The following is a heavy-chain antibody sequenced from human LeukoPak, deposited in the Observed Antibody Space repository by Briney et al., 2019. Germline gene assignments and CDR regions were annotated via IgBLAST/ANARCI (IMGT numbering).Heavy chain of an antibody. CDR2: INPSGSST. J-gene: IGHJ5*02. V-gene: IGHV1-46*01. Sequence: ASVKVSCKASGYTFTSYYMHWVRQAPGQGLEWMGLINPSGSSTSYAQKFQGRLSLTRDMSTNTDYMELSSLRSEDTAVYYCARDNSVGDTAWWFDPWGQGTLVTVSS. CDR1: GYTFTSYY. CDR3: ARDNSVGDTAWWFDP. D-gene: IGHD1-26*01.